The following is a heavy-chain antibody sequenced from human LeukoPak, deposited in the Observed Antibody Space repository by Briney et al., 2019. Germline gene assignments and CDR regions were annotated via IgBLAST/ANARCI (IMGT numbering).Heavy chain of an antibody. CDR1: GGSISSSSYY. D-gene: IGHD4-17*01. J-gene: IGHJ6*03. V-gene: IGHV4-39*07. Sequence: SETLSLTCTVSGGSISSSSYYWGWIRQPPGKGLEWIGSIYYSGSTYYNPSLKSRVTISVDTSKNQFSLKLSSVTAADTAVYYCARYHGDPKPYYYYMDVWGKGTTVTVSS. CDR3: ARYHGDPKPYYYYMDV. CDR2: IYYSGST.